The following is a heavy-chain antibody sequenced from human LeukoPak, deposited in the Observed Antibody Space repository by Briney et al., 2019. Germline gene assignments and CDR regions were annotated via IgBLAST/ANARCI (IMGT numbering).Heavy chain of an antibody. V-gene: IGHV1-46*01. CDR3: ATDVEMATSKAFDI. CDR1: GYTFTSYH. CDR2: INPSGGST. Sequence: ASVKVSCKASGYTFTSYHMHWVRQAPGQGLEWMGIINPSGGSTSYAQKFQGRVTMTEDTSTDTAYMELSSLRSEDTAVYYCATDVEMATSKAFDIWGQGTMVTVSS. J-gene: IGHJ3*02. D-gene: IGHD5-24*01.